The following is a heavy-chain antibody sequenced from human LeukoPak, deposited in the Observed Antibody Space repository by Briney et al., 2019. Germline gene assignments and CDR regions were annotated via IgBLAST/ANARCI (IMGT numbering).Heavy chain of an antibody. V-gene: IGHV4-38-2*02. D-gene: IGHD5-12*01. Sequence: PSETLSLTCTVSVSSYFTTSYYWGWLRQPPGKGLEWIASIRHDGHTYYNASLKSQVTISFDMSRKQFSLQFNSLTAADTAVYYCARQVATKGEWAFDVWGQGTMVTVSS. J-gene: IGHJ3*01. CDR3: ARQVATKGEWAFDV. CDR1: VSSYFTTSYY. CDR2: IRHDGHT.